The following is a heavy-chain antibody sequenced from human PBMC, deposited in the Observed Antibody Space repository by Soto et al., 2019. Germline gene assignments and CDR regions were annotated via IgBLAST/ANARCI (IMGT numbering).Heavy chain of an antibody. CDR2: ISSSSSYI. CDR3: ARGDSIVVVPAANYYYYGMDV. J-gene: IGHJ6*01. CDR1: GFTFSSYS. D-gene: IGHD2-2*01. V-gene: IGHV3-21*01. Sequence: EVQLVESGGGLVKPGGSLRLSCAASGFTFSSYSMNWVRQAPGKGLEWVSSISSSSSYIYYADSVKGRFTISRDNAKNSLYLQMNSLRAEDTAVYYCARGDSIVVVPAANYYYYGMDVW.